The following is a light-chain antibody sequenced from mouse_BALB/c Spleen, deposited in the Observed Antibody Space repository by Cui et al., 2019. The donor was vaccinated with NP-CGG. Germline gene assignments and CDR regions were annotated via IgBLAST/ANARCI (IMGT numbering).Light chain of an antibody. Sequence: QAVVTQESALTTCRSSTGAVTTSNYANWVQEKPDHLFTGLIGGTNNRVPGVPARFSGSLIGDKAALTITGAQTEDEAIYFCALWYSNHWVFGGGTKLTVL. V-gene: IGLV1*01. J-gene: IGLJ1*01. CDR2: GTN. CDR1: TGAVTTSNY. CDR3: ALWYSNHWV.